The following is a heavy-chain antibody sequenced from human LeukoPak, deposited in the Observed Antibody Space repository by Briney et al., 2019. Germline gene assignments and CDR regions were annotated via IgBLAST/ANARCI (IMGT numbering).Heavy chain of an antibody. J-gene: IGHJ4*02. D-gene: IGHD1-7*01. CDR2: IIPVFGMP. CDR3: ARSDAGNSEGGIDY. Sequence: SVKVSCKTSGGSFRSYDISWVRQAPEQGLEWMGGIIPVFGMPNYAQKFQGRLTLTTDESTGTAYMELGGLTSDDTAVYYCARSDAGNSEGGIDYWGQGTLVIVSP. CDR1: GGSFRSYD. V-gene: IGHV1-69*05.